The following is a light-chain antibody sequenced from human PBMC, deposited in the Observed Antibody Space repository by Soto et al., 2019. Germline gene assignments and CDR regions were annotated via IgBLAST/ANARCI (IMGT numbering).Light chain of an antibody. CDR2: SNN. V-gene: IGLV1-44*01. CDR1: RSNIGTNT. CDR3: AVWDDSLNGWV. Sequence: QSVLTQPPSASGTAGQRVTISCSGSRSNIGTNTVHWYQQLPRTAPKLLIHSNNQWPSGVPDRFSGSKSGTSASLAISGLQSEDEADYYCAVWDDSLNGWVFGGGTKLTVL. J-gene: IGLJ3*02.